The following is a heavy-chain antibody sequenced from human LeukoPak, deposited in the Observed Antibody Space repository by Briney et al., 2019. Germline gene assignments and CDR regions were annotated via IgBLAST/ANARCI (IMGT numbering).Heavy chain of an antibody. D-gene: IGHD7-27*01. CDR3: ARVPRPTNWGPFDY. Sequence: ASVKVSCKXSGYTLTGYYMHWVRQAPGQGLEWMGRINPNSGGTNYAQKFQGRVTMTRDTSISTAYMELSRLRSDDTAVYYCARVPRPTNWGPFDYWGQGTLVTVSS. CDR2: INPNSGGT. V-gene: IGHV1-2*06. J-gene: IGHJ4*02. CDR1: GYTLTGYY.